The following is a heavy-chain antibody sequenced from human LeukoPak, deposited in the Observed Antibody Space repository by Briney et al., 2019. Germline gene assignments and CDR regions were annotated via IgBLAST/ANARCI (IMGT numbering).Heavy chain of an antibody. CDR3: ARDGEAAGRHYYDSSGYYAN. CDR2: ISYDGSNK. J-gene: IGHJ4*02. V-gene: IGHV3-30-3*01. Sequence: PGRSLRLSCAASGFTFSSYAMHWVRQAPGKGLEWVAVISYDGSNKYYADSVKGRFTISRDNSKNTLYLQMNSLRAEDTAVYYCARDGEAAGRHYYDSSGYYANWGQGTLVTVSS. D-gene: IGHD3-22*01. CDR1: GFTFSSYA.